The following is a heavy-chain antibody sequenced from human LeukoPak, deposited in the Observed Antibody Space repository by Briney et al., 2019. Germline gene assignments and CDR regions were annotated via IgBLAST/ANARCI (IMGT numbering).Heavy chain of an antibody. J-gene: IGHJ4*02. Sequence: GGSLRLSCAASGGTTDDYGMSWVRQAPGKGLEWVSGINWDGTNTYYAESVKGRFTISRDSAEKSLYLQMNSLRDDDTAFYYCVKDLSCSWYSFDYWGQGTLVTVSS. CDR1: GGTTDDYG. CDR2: INWDGTNT. CDR3: VKDLSCSWYSFDY. V-gene: IGHV3-20*04. D-gene: IGHD6-13*01.